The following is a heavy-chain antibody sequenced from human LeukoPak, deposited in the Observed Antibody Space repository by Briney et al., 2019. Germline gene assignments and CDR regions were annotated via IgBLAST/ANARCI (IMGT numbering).Heavy chain of an antibody. CDR1: GVSTTTSF. J-gene: IGHJ3*02. CDR2: IYTSGST. Sequence: PSETLSLTCTGSGVSTTTSFWSWIRQPAGKGLEWIGRIYTSGSTDYNPSLKSRVSMSLDTSKSQLSLELNSVTAADTAVYFCARGPGALTQETFDMWGRGTLVTVSS. CDR3: ARGPGALTQETFDM. V-gene: IGHV4-4*07. D-gene: IGHD2-21*02.